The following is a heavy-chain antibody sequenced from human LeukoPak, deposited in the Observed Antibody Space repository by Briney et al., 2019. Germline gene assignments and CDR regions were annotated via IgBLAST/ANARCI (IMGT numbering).Heavy chain of an antibody. CDR3: ANEFSGTYRYFDY. Sequence: PGGSLRLSCAASGFTFSSYGMHWVRQAPGKGLEWVSSISSSTTNTYYADSVMGRFTISRDNSKNTLYLQMNSLRVEDTAVYYCANEFSGTYRYFDYWGQGTLVTVSS. V-gene: IGHV3-23*01. CDR2: ISSSTTNT. J-gene: IGHJ4*02. D-gene: IGHD1-26*01. CDR1: GFTFSSYG.